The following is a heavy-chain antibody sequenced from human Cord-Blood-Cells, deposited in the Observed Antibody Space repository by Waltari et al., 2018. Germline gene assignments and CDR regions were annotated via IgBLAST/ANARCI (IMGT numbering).Heavy chain of an antibody. V-gene: IGHV1-69*01. CDR3: ARVPAYYCSGGSCYFDY. CDR1: GGTFSSYA. CDR2: IIPIFGTA. D-gene: IGHD2-15*01. J-gene: IGHJ4*02. Sequence: QVQLVQSGAAVKKPGSSVKVSCKASGGTFSSYAISWVRQAPGQGLEWMGGIIPIFGTANYAQKFQGRVTITADESTSTAYMELSSLRSEDTAVYYCARVPAYYCSGGSCYFDYWGQGTLVTVSS.